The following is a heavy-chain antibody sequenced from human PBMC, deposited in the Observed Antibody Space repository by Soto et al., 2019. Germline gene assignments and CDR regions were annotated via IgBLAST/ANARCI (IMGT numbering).Heavy chain of an antibody. J-gene: IGHJ6*02. D-gene: IGHD1-26*01. CDR2: ISGYNANT. V-gene: IGHV1-18*01. Sequence: QVQLVQSGAEVKKPGASVKVSCRASGYSFTRYGISWVRQAPGQGLEWMGWISGYNANTNEPENLQGRVTMTTDTITSTAYMEVRNLTSAETAVYYCASMGDAPYYYYGRDVWCQGTTVTVSS. CDR3: ASMGDAPYYYYGRDV. CDR1: GYSFTRYG.